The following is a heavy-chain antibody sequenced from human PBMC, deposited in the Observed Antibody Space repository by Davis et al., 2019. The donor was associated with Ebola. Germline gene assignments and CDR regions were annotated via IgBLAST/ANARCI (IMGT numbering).Heavy chain of an antibody. V-gene: IGHV1-3*01. CDR1: GYTFTSYA. CDR3: AREISGTAGGP. Sequence: ASVKVSCKASGYTFTSYAIHWVRQAPGQRLEWMGWINAGNGNTKYSQNFQGRVTITRDTSASIVYMELSSLRFEDTAIYYCAREISGTAGGPWGQGTLVTVSS. CDR2: INAGNGNT. J-gene: IGHJ5*02. D-gene: IGHD1-7*01.